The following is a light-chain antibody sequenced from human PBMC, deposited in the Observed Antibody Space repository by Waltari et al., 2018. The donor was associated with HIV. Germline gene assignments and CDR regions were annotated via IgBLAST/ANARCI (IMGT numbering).Light chain of an antibody. CDR2: GAA. CDR1: QTITRDF. V-gene: IGKV3-20*01. CDR3: QQYGRSPWT. Sequence: EIVLTQSPGTLSLSPGDRATLSCRASQTITRDFLAWYQQKPGQAPRLLIYGAASRATGIPDRISGSGSGTDFTLTISRLEPEDSAVYYCQQYGRSPWTFGQGTQVQI. J-gene: IGKJ1*01.